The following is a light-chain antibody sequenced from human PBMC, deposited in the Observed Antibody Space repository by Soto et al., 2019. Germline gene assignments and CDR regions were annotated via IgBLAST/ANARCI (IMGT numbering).Light chain of an antibody. CDR3: QQYGSSPWT. CDR2: TAS. Sequence: EIVLTQSPGTLSLSPGERATLSCRASHVVSSSYLAWYQHKPGQAPRLVIYTASSRATGIPDRFSGSGSGTDFTLTISRLEPEDFAVYYCQQYGSSPWTFGQGTKVDI. CDR1: HVVSSSY. J-gene: IGKJ1*01. V-gene: IGKV3-20*01.